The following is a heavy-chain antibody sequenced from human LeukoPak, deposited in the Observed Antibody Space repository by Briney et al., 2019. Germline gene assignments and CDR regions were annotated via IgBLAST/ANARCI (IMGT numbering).Heavy chain of an antibody. CDR1: GYTFTSYG. V-gene: IGHV1-69*04. CDR3: ASMSVEAAAGTGWFDP. Sequence: GASVKVSCKAPGYTFTSYGISWVRQAPGQGLEWMGRIIPILGIANYAQKFQGRVTITADKSTSTAYMELSSLRSEDTAVYYCASMSVEAAAGTGWFDPWGQGTLVTVSS. D-gene: IGHD6-13*01. J-gene: IGHJ5*02. CDR2: IIPILGIA.